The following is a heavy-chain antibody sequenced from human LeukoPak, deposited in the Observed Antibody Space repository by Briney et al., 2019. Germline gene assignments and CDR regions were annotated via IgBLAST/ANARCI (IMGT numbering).Heavy chain of an antibody. CDR1: GGSISSGGYS. Sequence: SETLSLTCAVSGGSISSGGYSWSWIRQPPGKGLEWIGYIYHSGSTYYNPSLKSRVTISVDRSKNQFSLKLSSVTAADTAVYYCAREPHSGSYQSYWYFDLWGRGTLVTVSS. CDR2: IYHSGST. V-gene: IGHV4-30-2*01. J-gene: IGHJ2*01. D-gene: IGHD1-26*01. CDR3: AREPHSGSYQSYWYFDL.